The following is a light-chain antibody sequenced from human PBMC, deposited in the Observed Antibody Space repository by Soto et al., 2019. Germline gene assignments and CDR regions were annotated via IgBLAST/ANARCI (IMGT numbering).Light chain of an antibody. V-gene: IGKV3-20*01. J-gene: IGKJ3*01. CDR2: GAS. Sequence: IVLTQSPGTLSLSSGDRATLSCRASRAISSSFLAWYQQKPGQAPRLLIYGASSRATGIPDRFSGSGSGTDFTLIISRLEPEDFAVYYCQQYGGSPLLTFGPGTKVDIK. CDR1: RAISSSF. CDR3: QQYGGSPLLT.